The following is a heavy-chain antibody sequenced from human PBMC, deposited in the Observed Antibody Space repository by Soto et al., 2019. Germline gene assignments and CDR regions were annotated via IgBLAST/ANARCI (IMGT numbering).Heavy chain of an antibody. D-gene: IGHD6-13*01. CDR1: GFTFSNAW. CDR2: IKSKTDSGTT. J-gene: IGHJ4*02. V-gene: IGHV3-15*07. Sequence: EVQLVESGGDLVQPGGSLRLSCAASGFTFSNAWMNWVRQAPGKGLEWVGRIKSKTDSGTTEYAAPVKDRFTISRDDSENSLYQQMNGLKTEDTAVYYCTTKGPISWTNFDYWGQGTLVTVSS. CDR3: TTKGPISWTNFDY.